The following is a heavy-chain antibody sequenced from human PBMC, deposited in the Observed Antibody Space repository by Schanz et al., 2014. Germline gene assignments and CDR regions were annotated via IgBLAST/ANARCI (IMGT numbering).Heavy chain of an antibody. V-gene: IGHV1-2*06. CDR2: IGPDSGST. D-gene: IGHD1-26*01. J-gene: IGHJ4*02. Sequence: QVQLVQSGAEVKPPGASVRVSCKASGYTYIAYDMHWVRQAPGQGLEWMGRIGPDSGSTTYAQKFQGRVPVTRAKSISTAYMELWRLGSEDTAMYYCASDGSGRYTGFDYWGQGTLVTVSS. CDR3: ASDGSGRYTGFDY. CDR1: GYTYIAYD.